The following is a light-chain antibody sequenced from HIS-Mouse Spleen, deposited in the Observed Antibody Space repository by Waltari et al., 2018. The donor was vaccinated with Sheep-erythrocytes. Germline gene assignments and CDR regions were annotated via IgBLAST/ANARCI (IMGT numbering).Light chain of an antibody. CDR1: SSDVGGYNL. Sequence: QSALTQPASVSGSPGQSITISCTGPSSDVGGYNLVSWYQQHPGKAPKLMMYEGSKRPSGVSNRFSGSKSGNTASLTISGLQAEDEADYYCCSYAGSSTPWVFGGGTKLTVL. CDR3: CSYAGSSTPWV. CDR2: EGS. J-gene: IGLJ3*02. V-gene: IGLV2-23*01.